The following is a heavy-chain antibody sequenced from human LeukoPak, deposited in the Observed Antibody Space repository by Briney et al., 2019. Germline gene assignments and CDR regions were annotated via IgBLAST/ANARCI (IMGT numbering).Heavy chain of an antibody. V-gene: IGHV4-30-2*01. J-gene: IGHJ5*02. CDR2: IYHSGST. D-gene: IGHD3-3*01. Sequence: LRLSCAASGFIFSDYYMSWIRQAPGKGLEWIGYIYHSGSTYYNPSLKSRVTISVDRSKNQFSLKLSSVTAADTAVYYCARHDSRITIFGVVITGGRFDPWGQGTLVTVSS. CDR1: GFIFSDYY. CDR3: ARHDSRITIFGVVITGGRFDP.